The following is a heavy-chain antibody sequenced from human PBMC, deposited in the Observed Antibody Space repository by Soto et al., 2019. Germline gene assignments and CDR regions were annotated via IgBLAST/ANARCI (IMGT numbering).Heavy chain of an antibody. CDR3: TGRDFWSPYYTGDY. V-gene: IGHV3-49*04. D-gene: IGHD3-3*01. Sequence: GGSLRLSCTTSGFTFSDYGMSWVRQAPGKGLEWVGFIRSKSSGGTTEYAASVKGRFIISRDDSKSIAYLQMNSLKTEDTAVYYCTGRDFWSPYYTGDYWGQGTLVTVSS. CDR1: GFTFSDYG. CDR2: IRSKSSGGTT. J-gene: IGHJ4*02.